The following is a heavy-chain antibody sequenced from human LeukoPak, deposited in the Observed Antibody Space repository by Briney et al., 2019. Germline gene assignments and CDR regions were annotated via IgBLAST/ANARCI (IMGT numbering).Heavy chain of an antibody. CDR2: INPNSGGT. CDR3: ARGGYSGDYYYYMDV. D-gene: IGHD5-12*01. CDR1: GYTFTGYY. Sequence: ASVKVSCKASGYTFTGYYMHWVRQAPGQGLEWMGWINPNSGGTNYAQKFQGRVTMTRDTSISTAYMELSRLRSDDTAVYYCARGGYSGDYYYYMDVWGKGTTDTISS. J-gene: IGHJ6*03. V-gene: IGHV1-2*02.